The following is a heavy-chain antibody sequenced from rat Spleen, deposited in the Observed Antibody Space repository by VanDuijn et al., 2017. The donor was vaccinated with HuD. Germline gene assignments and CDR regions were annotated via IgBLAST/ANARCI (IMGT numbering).Heavy chain of an antibody. Sequence: EVQLVESGGGLVQPGRSMKLSCAVSGFTFSSFAMAWVRQAPKKGLEWVATINTGGDKTYYRDSVKGRFTLSRDNAKSTLYLQMGSLRSEDTATYYCARQGYLRDWYFDFWGPGTMVTVSS. J-gene: IGHJ1*01. V-gene: IGHV5-25*01. CDR2: INTGGDKT. D-gene: IGHD2-7*01. CDR3: ARQGYLRDWYFDF. CDR1: GFTFSSFA.